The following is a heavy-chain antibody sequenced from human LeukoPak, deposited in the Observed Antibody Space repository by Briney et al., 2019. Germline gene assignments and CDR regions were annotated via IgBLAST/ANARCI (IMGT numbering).Heavy chain of an antibody. V-gene: IGHV1-8*01. Sequence: GASVKVSCKASGYTFTSYDINWVRQATGQGLEWMGWMNPNSGNTGYAQKFQGRVTMTRNTSISTAYMELSSLRSEDTAVCYCARAPPFDYTFDYWGQGTLVTVSS. CDR1: GYTFTSYD. CDR2: MNPNSGNT. J-gene: IGHJ4*02. D-gene: IGHD3-9*01. CDR3: ARAPPFDYTFDY.